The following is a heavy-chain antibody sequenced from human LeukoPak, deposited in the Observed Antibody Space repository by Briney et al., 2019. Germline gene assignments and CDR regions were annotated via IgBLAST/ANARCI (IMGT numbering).Heavy chain of an antibody. CDR1: GFTFSSYA. Sequence: PGGSLRLSCAASGFTFSSYAMSWVRQAPGKGLEWVSAISGSGGSTYYADSVKGRFTISRDNSKDTLYLQMNSLRAEDTAVYYCAKGLRGYSKPWLWGQGTPATVSS. CDR3: AKGLRGYSKPWL. V-gene: IGHV3-23*01. J-gene: IGHJ4*02. CDR2: ISGSGGST. D-gene: IGHD5-18*01.